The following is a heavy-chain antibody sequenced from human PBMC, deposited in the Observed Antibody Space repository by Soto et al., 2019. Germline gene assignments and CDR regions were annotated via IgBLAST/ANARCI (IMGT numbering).Heavy chain of an antibody. D-gene: IGHD3-3*01. CDR2: INHSGST. J-gene: IGHJ5*02. Sequence: SETLSLSCAVYGGSFSGYYWSWIRQPPGKGREWIGEINHSGSTNYNPSLKSRVTISVDTSKNQFSLKLSSVTAADTAVYYWASLSSISGRFWRVYYNCSDPGGQGPLVTVS. CDR3: ASLSSISGRFWRVYYNCSDP. CDR1: GGSFSGYY. V-gene: IGHV4-34*01.